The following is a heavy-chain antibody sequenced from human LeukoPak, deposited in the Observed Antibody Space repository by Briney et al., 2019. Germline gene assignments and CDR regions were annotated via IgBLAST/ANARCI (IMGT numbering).Heavy chain of an antibody. D-gene: IGHD2-15*01. J-gene: IGHJ5*02. Sequence: ASVKVSCKASGYTFTSYGISWVRQAPGQGLEWMGWISAYNGNTDYPQKLQGRVTMTTDTSTSTAYMELRSLRSDDTAVYYCARVVVVSAARRFDPWGQGTLVTVSS. V-gene: IGHV1-18*01. CDR2: ISAYNGNT. CDR1: GYTFTSYG. CDR3: ARVVVVSAARRFDP.